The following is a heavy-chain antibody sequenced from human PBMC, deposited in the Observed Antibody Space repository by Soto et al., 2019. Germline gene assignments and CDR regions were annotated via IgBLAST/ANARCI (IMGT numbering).Heavy chain of an antibody. CDR3: VKEGYMRSRDYYSGDAFDI. CDR2: ISSYGADR. CDR1: GFTFNSYA. V-gene: IGHV3-64D*06. J-gene: IGHJ3*02. D-gene: IGHD3-22*01. Sequence: GGSLRLSCSASGFTFNSYAMHWVRQAPGKGLEFVSAISSYGADRYYADSVKGRFAISRDNSKNTLYLQMSSLRAEDTALYYCVKEGYMRSRDYYSGDAFDIWGPGTMVTVSS.